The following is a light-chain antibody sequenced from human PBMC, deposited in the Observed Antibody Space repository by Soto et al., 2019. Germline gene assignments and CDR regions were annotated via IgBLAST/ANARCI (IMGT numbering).Light chain of an antibody. J-gene: IGKJ1*01. CDR1: QSISTY. V-gene: IGKV1-5*01. CDR3: QQYNSYS. CDR2: DAS. Sequence: IQMTQSPSSLSASLGDRVTITCRASQSISTYLNWYQQKPGKAPKLLIYDASNLQSGVPSRFSVSGSGTEFTLTISRLQPDYLATYYCQQYNSYSFGQGTKVDIK.